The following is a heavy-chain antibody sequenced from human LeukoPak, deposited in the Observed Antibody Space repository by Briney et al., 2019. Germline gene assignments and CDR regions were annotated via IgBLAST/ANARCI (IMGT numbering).Heavy chain of an antibody. Sequence: GGSLRLSCAASGFTFSSYAMHWVRQAPGKGLEWVAVISYDGSNKYYADSVKGRFTISRDNSKNTLYLQMNSLRAEDTAVYYCARETGFSFGYWGQGTLVTVSS. CDR3: ARETGFSFGY. CDR2: ISYDGSNK. V-gene: IGHV3-30-3*01. J-gene: IGHJ4*02. CDR1: GFTFSSYA. D-gene: IGHD1-14*01.